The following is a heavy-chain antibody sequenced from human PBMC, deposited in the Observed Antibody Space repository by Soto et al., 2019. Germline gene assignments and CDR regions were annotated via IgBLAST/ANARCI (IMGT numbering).Heavy chain of an antibody. J-gene: IGHJ2*01. D-gene: IGHD3-9*01. CDR1: GGSFSGYY. CDR3: ARESHDILTGPPWVWYFDL. CDR2: INDRGSI. Sequence: QVQLQQWGAGPLRPLETLSLTCGVSGGSFSGYYWAWIRQSPGKGLEWIGEINDRGSINYNPSLKSRVSISVDTAKNHSSLNRRSVTAADTAVYYCARESHDILTGPPWVWYFDLWGRGTLVTVSS. V-gene: IGHV4-34*01.